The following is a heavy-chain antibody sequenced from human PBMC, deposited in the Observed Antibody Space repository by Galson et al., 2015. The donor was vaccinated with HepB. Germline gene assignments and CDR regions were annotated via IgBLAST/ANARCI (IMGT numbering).Heavy chain of an antibody. D-gene: IGHD6-13*01. V-gene: IGHV3-7*03. CDR1: GFTFSSYW. J-gene: IGHJ6*02. Sequence: SLRLSCAASGFTFSSYWMSWVRQAPGKGLEWVANIKQDGSEKYYVDSVKGRFTISRDNAKNSLYLQMNSLRAEDTAVYYCARDPRQSSPQPYYYYGMDVWGQGTTVTVSS. CDR2: IKQDGSEK. CDR3: ARDPRQSSPQPYYYYGMDV.